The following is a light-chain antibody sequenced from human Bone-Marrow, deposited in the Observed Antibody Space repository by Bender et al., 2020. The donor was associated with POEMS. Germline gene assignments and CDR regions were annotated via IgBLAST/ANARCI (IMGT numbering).Light chain of an antibody. CDR1: SGNIASDD. CDR3: QSFDKKRLI. V-gene: IGLV6-57*01. Sequence: FLLTQPLSVSESPGRTVVISCTRNSGNIASDDVQWYQQRPGKSPTCVIYEDNQRPSGVPDRFSCSIDSSSNSASLVISGLPVDDEADYYCQSFDKKRLIFGGGTKLTV. CDR2: EDN. J-gene: IGLJ2*01.